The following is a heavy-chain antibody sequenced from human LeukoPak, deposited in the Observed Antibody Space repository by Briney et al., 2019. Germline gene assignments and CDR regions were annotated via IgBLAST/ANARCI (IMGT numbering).Heavy chain of an antibody. J-gene: IGHJ4*02. Sequence: GGSLRLSCAASGFTFSSYAMHWVRQAPGKGLEWVAVISYDGSNKYYADSVKGRFTISRDNSKNTLYLQMNSLRAEDTAVYYCARDRAMAAAGTGPFGYWGQGTLVTVSS. V-gene: IGHV3-30*04. CDR3: ARDRAMAAAGTGPFGY. D-gene: IGHD6-13*01. CDR1: GFTFSSYA. CDR2: ISYDGSNK.